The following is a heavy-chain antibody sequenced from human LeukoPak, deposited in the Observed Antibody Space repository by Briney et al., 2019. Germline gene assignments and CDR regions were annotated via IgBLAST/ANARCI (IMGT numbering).Heavy chain of an antibody. CDR1: GFTFNSYS. V-gene: IGHV3-21*01. J-gene: IGHJ3*02. CDR2: ISSSSRFI. D-gene: IGHD2-21*01. Sequence: GGSLRLSYAASGFTFNSYSMNWFRQAPGKGLEWVASISSSSRFIYYADSVKGRFTISRDNAKNSLYLQMNSLRAEDTAVYYCARVGVVQYAFDIWGQGTMVTVSS. CDR3: ARVGVVQYAFDI.